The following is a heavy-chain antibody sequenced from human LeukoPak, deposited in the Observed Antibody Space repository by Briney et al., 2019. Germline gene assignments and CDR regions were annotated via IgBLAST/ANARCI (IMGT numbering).Heavy chain of an antibody. CDR1: RGSMSSASYS. J-gene: IGHJ4*02. D-gene: IGHD6-6*01. Sequence: SETLSLTCTVSRGSMSSASYSWAWIRQPPGKGLEWIGHVFYSGNTYYNPSLKSRVTMSIDTSRNQFSLQLRSMTAADTAVYYCARDPVYSSSLADYWGQGTLVIVSS. V-gene: IGHV4-39*07. CDR3: ARDPVYSSSLADY. CDR2: VFYSGNT.